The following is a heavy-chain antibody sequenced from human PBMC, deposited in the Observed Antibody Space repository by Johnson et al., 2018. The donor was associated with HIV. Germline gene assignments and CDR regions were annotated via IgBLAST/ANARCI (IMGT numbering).Heavy chain of an antibody. D-gene: IGHD4-11*01. CDR2: IKSETDDGTT. V-gene: IGHV3-15*01. CDR3: TTLPPTWRAFHI. Sequence: VQLVESGGGLIQPGGSLRLSCAASGFTVSSNYMSWVRQAPGKGLEWVGRIKSETDDGTTHYFVPVKGRFIISRDDSKNTLYLHMKSLKTEDTAVYFCTTLPPTWRAFHIWGQGTMVTVSS. CDR1: GFTVSSNY. J-gene: IGHJ3*02.